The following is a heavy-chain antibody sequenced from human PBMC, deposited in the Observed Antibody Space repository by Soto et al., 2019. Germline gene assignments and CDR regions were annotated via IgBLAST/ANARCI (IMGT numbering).Heavy chain of an antibody. V-gene: IGHV1-24*01. Sequence: ASVKVSCKVSGYTLTELSMHWVRQAPGKGLEWMGGFDPEDGETIYAQKFQGRVTITRDTSASTAYMELSSLRSEDTAVYYCARDLGYCSSTSCYDYYYYYMDVWGKGPRSPSP. CDR3: ARDLGYCSSTSCYDYYYYYMDV. CDR1: GYTLTELS. CDR2: FDPEDGET. D-gene: IGHD2-2*01. J-gene: IGHJ6*03.